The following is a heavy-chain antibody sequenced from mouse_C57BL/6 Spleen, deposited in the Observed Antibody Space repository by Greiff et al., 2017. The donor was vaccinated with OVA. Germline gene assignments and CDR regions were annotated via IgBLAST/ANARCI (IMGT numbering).Heavy chain of an antibody. V-gene: IGHV14-2*01. Sequence: EVKLVESGAELVKPGASVKLSCTASGFNINDYYMHWVKQRTEQGLEWIGRIDPEDGETKYAPKFQGKATITADTSSNTAYLQLSSLTSEDTAVYYCARPTVVASNAMDYWGQGTSVTVSS. CDR3: ARPTVVASNAMDY. CDR1: GFNINDYY. CDR2: IDPEDGET. J-gene: IGHJ4*01. D-gene: IGHD1-1*01.